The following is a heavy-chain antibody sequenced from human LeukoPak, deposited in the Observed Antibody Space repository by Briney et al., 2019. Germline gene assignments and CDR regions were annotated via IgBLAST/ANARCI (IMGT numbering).Heavy chain of an antibody. J-gene: IGHJ4*02. Sequence: PGGSLRLSCAASGFTFSSYDMNWVRQAPGKGLEWVSYISSSSSTIYYADSVKGRFTISRDNAKNSLYLQMNSLRAEDTAVYYCARVSVWGSYRYSDYWGQGTLVTVSS. CDR1: GFTFSSYD. V-gene: IGHV3-48*04. CDR3: ARVSVWGSYRYSDY. CDR2: ISSSSSTI. D-gene: IGHD3-16*02.